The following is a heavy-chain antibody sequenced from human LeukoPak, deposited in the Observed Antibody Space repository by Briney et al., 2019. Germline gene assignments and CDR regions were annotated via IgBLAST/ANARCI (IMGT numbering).Heavy chain of an antibody. V-gene: IGHV4-34*01. D-gene: IGHD3-22*01. CDR3: ARGSLEAMIVVVITRRNWFDP. J-gene: IGHJ5*02. CDR1: GGSFSGYY. CDR2: INHSGST. Sequence: SETLSLTCAVYGGSFSGYYWSWIRQPPGKGLEWIGEINHSGSTNYNPSLKSRVTISVDTSKNQFSLKLSSVTAADTAVYYCARGSLEAMIVVVITRRNWFDPWGQGTLVTVSS.